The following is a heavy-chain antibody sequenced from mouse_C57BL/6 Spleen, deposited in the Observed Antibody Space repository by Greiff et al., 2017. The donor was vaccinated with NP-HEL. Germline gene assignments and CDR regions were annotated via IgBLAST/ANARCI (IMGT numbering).Heavy chain of an antibody. Sequence: QVQLQQPGAELVRPGTSVKLSCTASGYTFTSYWMHWVKQRPGQGLEWIGVIDPSDSYTNYNQKFQGKATLTVDTSSSTAYLQLSSLTSEDSAGYYCERDYGSSYGYVDYWGQGTTLTVSS. V-gene: IGHV1-59*01. CDR3: ERDYGSSYGYVDY. J-gene: IGHJ2*01. CDR1: GYTFTSYW. D-gene: IGHD1-1*01. CDR2: IDPSDSYT.